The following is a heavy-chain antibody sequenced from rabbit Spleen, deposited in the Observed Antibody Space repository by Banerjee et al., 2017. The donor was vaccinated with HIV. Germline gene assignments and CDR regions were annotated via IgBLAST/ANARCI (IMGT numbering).Heavy chain of an antibody. D-gene: IGHD3-1*01. CDR1: GFSFSSRYY. J-gene: IGHJ5*01. CDR3: ARDIGKTNNPIDWLDL. CDR2: IYAGSSGST. Sequence: QSLEESGGDLVKPGASLTLTCTASGFSFSSRYYMCWVRQAPGKGLEWIACIYAGSSGSTYYARWAKGRFTISKTSSTTVTLQMTSLTAADTATYFCARDIGKTNNPIDWLDLWGPGTLVTVS. V-gene: IGHV1S40*01.